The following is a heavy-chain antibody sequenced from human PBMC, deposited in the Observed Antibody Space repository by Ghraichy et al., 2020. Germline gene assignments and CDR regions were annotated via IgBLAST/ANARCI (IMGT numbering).Heavy chain of an antibody. Sequence: GGSLRLSCVASGFIFSSYEMTWVRQAPGKGLEWISAVSGSGGATDYADSVKGRFTISRDNSKNTVYLQMNSPRVEDTAVYYCAKGQGRYYDSWNAYGRLDYWGQGTLVTVSS. D-gene: IGHD3-3*01. J-gene: IGHJ4*02. CDR3: AKGQGRYYDSWNAYGRLDY. CDR2: VSGSGGAT. V-gene: IGHV3-23*01. CDR1: GFIFSSYE.